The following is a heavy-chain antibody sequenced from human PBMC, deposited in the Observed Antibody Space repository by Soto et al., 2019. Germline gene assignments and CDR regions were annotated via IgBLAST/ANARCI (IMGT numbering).Heavy chain of an antibody. Sequence: EVQLVESGGGLVQPGGSLRLSCAASGFSFSIYSMTWVRQAPGKGLEWVSYISSSSPIYYADSVKGRFTISRDNAKNSLYLQVGSLRDEDTAVYYCARGRLWSFDLWGQGTLVTVSS. V-gene: IGHV3-48*02. J-gene: IGHJ5*02. CDR1: GFSFSIYS. CDR2: ISSSSPI. CDR3: ARGRLWSFDL. D-gene: IGHD2-21*01.